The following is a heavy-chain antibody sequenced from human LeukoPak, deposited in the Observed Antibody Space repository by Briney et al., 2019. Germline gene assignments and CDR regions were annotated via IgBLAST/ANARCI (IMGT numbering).Heavy chain of an antibody. CDR2: ISSSGSTI. CDR3: ARDRLHYGEYEKTLDY. J-gene: IGHJ4*02. CDR1: GFTFSSYE. V-gene: IGHV3-48*03. Sequence: GSLRLSCAASGFTFSSYEMNWVRQAPGKGLEWVSYISSSGSTIYYADSVKGRLIISRDNAKNSLYLQMNSLRVDDTAVYYCARDRLHYGEYEKTLDYWGQGTLVTVSS. D-gene: IGHD4-17*01.